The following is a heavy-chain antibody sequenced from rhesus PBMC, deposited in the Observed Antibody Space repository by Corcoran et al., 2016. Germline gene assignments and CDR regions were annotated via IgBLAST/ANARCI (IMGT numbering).Heavy chain of an antibody. V-gene: IGHV1-198*02. CDR1: GFTFGSYA. CDR3: ARGSNYNIWTGYYLGGLDS. CDR2: IIPLVGIT. D-gene: IGHD3-3*01. J-gene: IGHJ6*01. Sequence: QVQLVQSGAEVKKPGASVKVSCKASGFTFGSYAISWVRQAPGQGLEWMGVIIPLVGITNYAEKFQGRVTITADTSTSTAYMELSSLRSEDTAVYSCARGSNYNIWTGYYLGGLDSWGQGVVVTVSS.